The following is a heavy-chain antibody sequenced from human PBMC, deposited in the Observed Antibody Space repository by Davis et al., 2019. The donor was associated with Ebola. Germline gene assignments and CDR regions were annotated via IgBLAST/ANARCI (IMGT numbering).Heavy chain of an antibody. J-gene: IGHJ4*02. CDR2: ISAYNGNT. D-gene: IGHD3-22*01. CDR3: ATHISYYYDSSGDYFDY. CDR1: GYTFTSYG. V-gene: IGHV1-18*01. Sequence: ASVKVSCKASGYTFTSYGISWVRQAPGQGLEWMGWISAYNGNTNYAQKLQGRVTMTTDTSTSTAYMELSSLRSEDTAVYYCATHISYYYDSSGDYFDYWGQGTLVTVSS.